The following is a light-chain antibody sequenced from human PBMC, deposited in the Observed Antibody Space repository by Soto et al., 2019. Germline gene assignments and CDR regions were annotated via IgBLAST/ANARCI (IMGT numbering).Light chain of an antibody. CDR1: SSDVGAYDF. CDR2: DVT. Sequence: QSALTQPASVSGSPGQSITISCTGTSSDVGAYDFDSWYQHYPGKAPKLVTFDVTHRPPGISDRFSGSKSANTASLTISGLQAEYEAFYYCSSYTTRSTLVFGGGTKLTVL. J-gene: IGLJ2*01. V-gene: IGLV2-14*01. CDR3: SSYTTRSTLV.